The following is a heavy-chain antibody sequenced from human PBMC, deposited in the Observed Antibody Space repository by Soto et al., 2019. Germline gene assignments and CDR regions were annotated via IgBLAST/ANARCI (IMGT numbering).Heavy chain of an antibody. J-gene: IGHJ6*03. CDR1: EFTFSGRS. Sequence: EVQLVESGGGLVQPGGSLRLSCAASEFTFSGRSVHWVRQAPGKGLVWVSGIDKVGTDSTYADSVKGRLTSSRDNAKNTGYLKMNSRRVEYTSVYYCARGWFGPDVWGKGTTVTVSS. CDR2: IDKVGTDS. D-gene: IGHD3-10*01. CDR3: ARGWFGPDV. V-gene: IGHV3-74*01.